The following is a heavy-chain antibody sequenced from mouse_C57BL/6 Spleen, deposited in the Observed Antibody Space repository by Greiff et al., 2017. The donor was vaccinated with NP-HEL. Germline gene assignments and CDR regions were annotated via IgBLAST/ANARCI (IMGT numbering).Heavy chain of an antibody. Sequence: QVQLQQPGAELVRPGSSVKLSCKASGYTFTSYWMHWVKQRPIQGLEWIGNIDPSDSETHYNQKFKDKATLTVDKSSSTAYMQRSSLTSEDSAVYYCARSNWEGYFDVWGTGTTVTVSS. CDR2: IDPSDSET. J-gene: IGHJ1*03. CDR1: GYTFTSYW. D-gene: IGHD4-1*01. CDR3: ARSNWEGYFDV. V-gene: IGHV1-52*01.